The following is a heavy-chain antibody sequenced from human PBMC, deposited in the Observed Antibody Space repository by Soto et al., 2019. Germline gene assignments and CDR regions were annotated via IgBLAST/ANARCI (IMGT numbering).Heavy chain of an antibody. CDR1: GFTFSSYS. V-gene: IGHV3-21*01. CDR2: ISSSSSYI. D-gene: IGHD1-7*01. J-gene: IGHJ4*02. Sequence: LRLSCAASGFTFSSYSMNWVRQAPGKGLEWVSSISSSSSYIYYADSVKGRFTISRDNAKNSLYLQMNSLRAEDTAVYYCARDELELPADFDYWGQGTLVTVSS. CDR3: ARDELELPADFDY.